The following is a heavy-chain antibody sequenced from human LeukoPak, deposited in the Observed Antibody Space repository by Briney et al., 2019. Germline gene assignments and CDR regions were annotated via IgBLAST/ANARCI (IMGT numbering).Heavy chain of an antibody. V-gene: IGHV3-23*01. Sequence: GGSLRVSCATFGFTFSTYWMSWVRQAPGKGLDWVSAISGSGGNTYYADSVKGRFTISRDNSKNTLYLQMNSLRAEDTAVYYCAKDQYGGNPQYYFDYWGQGTLVTVSS. CDR2: ISGSGGNT. CDR3: AKDQYGGNPQYYFDY. J-gene: IGHJ4*02. CDR1: GFTFSTYW. D-gene: IGHD4-23*01.